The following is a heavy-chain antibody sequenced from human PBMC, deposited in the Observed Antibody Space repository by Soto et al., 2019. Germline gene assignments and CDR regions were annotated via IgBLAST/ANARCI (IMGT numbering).Heavy chain of an antibody. V-gene: IGHV1-18*01. CDR2: ISAYNGKT. Sequence: ASVKVSCKGSGYTFTSYGISWVRQAPGQGLEWMGWISAYNGKTNYAQKFQGRVTITTDKSTSTAYMELRSLRPEDTAVYYCASVLELHYYYGMDVWGQGTTVTVSS. J-gene: IGHJ6*02. CDR1: GYTFTSYG. D-gene: IGHD1-7*01. CDR3: ASVLELHYYYGMDV.